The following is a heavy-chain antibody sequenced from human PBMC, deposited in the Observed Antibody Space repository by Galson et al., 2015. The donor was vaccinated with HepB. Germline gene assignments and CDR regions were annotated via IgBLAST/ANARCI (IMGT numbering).Heavy chain of an antibody. CDR2: ISHDGDKK. CDR3: AKVPYDDWNYYDH. D-gene: IGHD3-10*01. J-gene: IGHJ4*02. V-gene: IGHV3-30*18. Sequence: SLRLSCAASGFTFSAYGLNWVRQAPGKGLEWVALISHDGDKKYYADSVKGRFTISRDNSEDTLYLQMDSLRAEDTALYFCAKVPYDDWNYYDHWGQGTLVTVSS. CDR1: GFTFSAYG.